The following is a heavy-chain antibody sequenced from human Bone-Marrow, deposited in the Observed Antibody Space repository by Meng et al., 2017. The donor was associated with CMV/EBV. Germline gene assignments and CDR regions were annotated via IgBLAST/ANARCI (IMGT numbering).Heavy chain of an antibody. J-gene: IGHJ4*02. Sequence: GESPKIHCAASGFTFDYYGMSWVRQAPGKGLEWVANIKQDGSEKYYVDSVKGRFTISRDNAKNSLYLQMNSLRAEDTAVYYCARARYSSWYYYPEPYFDYWGQGTLVTVSS. CDR1: GFTFDYYG. D-gene: IGHD6-13*01. CDR3: ARARYSSWYYYPEPYFDY. V-gene: IGHV3-7*01. CDR2: IKQDGSEK.